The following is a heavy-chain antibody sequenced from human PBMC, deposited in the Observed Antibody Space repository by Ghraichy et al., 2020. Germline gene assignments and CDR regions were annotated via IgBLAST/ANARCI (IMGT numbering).Heavy chain of an antibody. V-gene: IGHV4-30-2*01. D-gene: IGHD5-12*01. Sequence: SETLSLTCAVSGGSISSGGYSWSWIRQPPGKGLEWIGYIYHSGSTYYNPSLKSQVTISVDRSKNQFSLKLSSVTAADTAVYYCARGYSGYGSFDYWGQGTLVTVSS. CDR1: GGSISSGGYS. CDR3: ARGYSGYGSFDY. CDR2: IYHSGST. J-gene: IGHJ4*02.